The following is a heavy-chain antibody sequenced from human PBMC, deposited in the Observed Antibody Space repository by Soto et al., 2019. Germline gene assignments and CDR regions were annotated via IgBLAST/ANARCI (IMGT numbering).Heavy chain of an antibody. CDR3: ARDEVATMTEQMDV. Sequence: QVQLVQSGAEVKKPGASVKVSCKASGYTFTSHGISWVRQAPGQGLEWMGGTSAYNGNTNYAQKLQGRVTMTTDTPTSTACMELRSLRSDDTAVYYCARDEVATMTEQMDVWGQGTTVTGSS. V-gene: IGHV1-18*01. D-gene: IGHD5-12*01. CDR1: GYTFTSHG. J-gene: IGHJ6*02. CDR2: TSAYNGNT.